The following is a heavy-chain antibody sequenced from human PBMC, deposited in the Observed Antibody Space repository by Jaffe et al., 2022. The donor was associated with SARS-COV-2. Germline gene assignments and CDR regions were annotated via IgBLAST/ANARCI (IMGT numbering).Heavy chain of an antibody. CDR1: GGSISSSNW. CDR3: AAQIPRYCSGGSCYPPFAY. J-gene: IGHJ4*02. D-gene: IGHD2-15*01. V-gene: IGHV4-4*02. Sequence: QVQLQESGPGLVKPSGTLSLTCAVSGGSISSSNWWSWVRQPPGKGLEWIGEIYHSGSTNYNPSLKSRVTISVDKSKNQFSLKLSSVTAADTAVYYCAAQIPRYCSGGSCYPPFAYWGQGTLVTVSS. CDR2: IYHSGST.